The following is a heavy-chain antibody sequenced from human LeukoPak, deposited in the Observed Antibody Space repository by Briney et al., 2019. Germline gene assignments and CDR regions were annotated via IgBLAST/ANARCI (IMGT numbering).Heavy chain of an antibody. V-gene: IGHV1-2*02. CDR3: ARIGYSSTFDY. J-gene: IGHJ4*02. Sequence: GASVKVSCKASGYTFTGYYLHWVRQAPEQGLEWMGWINANTGGTNYAQKFQGKFTMTRDTSITTVYMELSRLAFDDTAVYFCARIGYSSTFDYWGQGTLVTVSS. D-gene: IGHD6-13*01. CDR1: GYTFTGYY. CDR2: INANTGGT.